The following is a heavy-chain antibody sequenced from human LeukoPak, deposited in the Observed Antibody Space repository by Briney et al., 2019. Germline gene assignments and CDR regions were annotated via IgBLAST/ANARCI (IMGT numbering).Heavy chain of an antibody. CDR3: ARASVVAGPGLDY. D-gene: IGHD6-19*01. Sequence: PSETLSLTCAVSGGSISSDGYSWSWIRQPPGKGLEWIGYIYPSGSTYYNPSLKSRVTISVDRSKNQFSLKLNSVTAADTAVYYCARASVVAGPGLDYWGQGTLVTVSS. V-gene: IGHV4-30-2*01. CDR2: IYPSGST. CDR1: GGSISSDGYS. J-gene: IGHJ4*02.